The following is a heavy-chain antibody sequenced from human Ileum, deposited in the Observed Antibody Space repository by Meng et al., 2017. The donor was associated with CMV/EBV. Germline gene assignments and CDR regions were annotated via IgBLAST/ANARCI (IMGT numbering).Heavy chain of an antibody. Sequence: ASVKVSCKVSGYIFTTYDINWVRQAPGQGLEGMGWMNPQSGGTRYAQKFQGRVTMARETSINTAYLEMSSLTSDDTAVYFCVKGGGAHWGQGTLVTVSS. CDR2: MNPQSGGT. V-gene: IGHV1-8*01. CDR1: GYIFTTYD. CDR3: VKGGGAH. J-gene: IGHJ4*02.